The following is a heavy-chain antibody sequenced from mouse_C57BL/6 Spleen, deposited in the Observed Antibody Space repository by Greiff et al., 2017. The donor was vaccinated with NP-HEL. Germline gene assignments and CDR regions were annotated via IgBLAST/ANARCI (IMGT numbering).Heavy chain of an antibody. J-gene: IGHJ1*03. CDR2: IRSKSSNYAT. CDR1: GFTFNTYA. D-gene: IGHD2-4*01. CDR3: VRSHDYDVGYWYFDV. Sequence: EVKLMESGGGLVQPKGSLKLSCAASGFTFNTYAMHWVRQAPGKGLEWVARIRSKSSNYATYYADSVKDRFTISRDASQSMLYLQINNLKTEDTAMYYCVRSHDYDVGYWYFDVWGTGTTVTVSS. V-gene: IGHV10-3*01.